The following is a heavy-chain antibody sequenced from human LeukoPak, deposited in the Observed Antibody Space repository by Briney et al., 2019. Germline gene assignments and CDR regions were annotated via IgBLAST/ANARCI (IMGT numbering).Heavy chain of an antibody. J-gene: IGHJ4*02. Sequence: SETLSLTCTVSGGSISSYYWSWIRQPPGKGLEWIGYIYYSGSTNYNPSLKSRVTISVDTSKNQFSLKLSFVTAADTAVYYCARGGVVGAIDYWGQGTLVTVSS. CDR1: GGSISSYY. CDR2: IYYSGST. D-gene: IGHD2-15*01. CDR3: ARGGVVGAIDY. V-gene: IGHV4-59*01.